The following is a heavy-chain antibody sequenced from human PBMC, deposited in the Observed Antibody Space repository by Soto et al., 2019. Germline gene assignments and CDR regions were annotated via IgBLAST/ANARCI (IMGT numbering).Heavy chain of an antibody. J-gene: IGHJ4*02. D-gene: IGHD2-8*01. Sequence: QAHLVQSGAEVKKPGASVKVSCKASGYTFTGYTFHWVRQAPGQGLEWMAWINSSSSDSSFAPKIQGRVTVTMDAPSSTAYMELTRLRSDDTAVYYCATEMATIKGFFDKWGQGTPVAVSP. CDR2: INSSSSDS. CDR3: ATEMATIKGFFDK. CDR1: GYTFTGYT. V-gene: IGHV1-2*02.